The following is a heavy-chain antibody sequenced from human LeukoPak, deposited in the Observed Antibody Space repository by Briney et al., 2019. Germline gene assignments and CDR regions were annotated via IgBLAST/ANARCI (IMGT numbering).Heavy chain of an antibody. V-gene: IGHV3-30*18. CDR2: ISYDGSNK. J-gene: IGHJ6*03. CDR3: AKGSDMDV. Sequence: EGSLRLSCAASGFTLSSYGMHWVRQAPGKGLEWVAVISYDGSNKYYADSVKGRFTISRDNSKNTLYLQMNSLRAEDTAVYYCAKGSDMDVRGKGTTVTVSS. CDR1: GFTLSSYG.